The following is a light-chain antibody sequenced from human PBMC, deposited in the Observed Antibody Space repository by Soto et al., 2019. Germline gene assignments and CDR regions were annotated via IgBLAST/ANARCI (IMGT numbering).Light chain of an antibody. V-gene: IGLV4-60*03. CDR2: LETSGSY. J-gene: IGLJ7*01. CDR3: ETWDSNTRV. Sequence: QPVLTQSSSASASLGSSVKLTCTLSSGHSRYLIAWHQQQPGKAPRYLMKLETSGSYNKGSGVPDRFSGSSSGADRYLTISNLQSEDGADYYCETWDSNTRVFGGGTQLTVL. CDR1: SGHSRYL.